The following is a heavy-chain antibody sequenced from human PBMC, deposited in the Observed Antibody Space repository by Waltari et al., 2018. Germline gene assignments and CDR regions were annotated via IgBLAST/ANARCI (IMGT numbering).Heavy chain of an antibody. D-gene: IGHD2-15*01. J-gene: IGHJ4*02. CDR2: VHPSGSP. CDR1: GDPMRNPNC. CDR3: ARDRGRGLYLDS. Sequence: QLQLQESVPGLVKPSGTLSLPCAVAGDPMRNPNCWSWVRQSPGKGPEWIGQVHPSGSPNYSPSFASRVTMTVDTYKNLFSLTLTSATAADTAVYYCARDRGRGLYLDSWGPGTLVTVSP. V-gene: IGHV4-4*02.